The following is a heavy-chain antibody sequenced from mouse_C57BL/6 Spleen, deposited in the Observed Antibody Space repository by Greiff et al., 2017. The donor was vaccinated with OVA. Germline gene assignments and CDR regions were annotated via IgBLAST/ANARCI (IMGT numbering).Heavy chain of an antibody. CDR3: ARGRVRHYAMDY. CDR1: GYTFTSYW. V-gene: IGHV1-69*01. Sequence: QVQLKQPGAELVMPGASVKLSCKASGYTFTSYWMHWVKQRPGQGLEWIGEIDPSDSYTTYNPKFTGKSTLTVDKSSSTAYMQLSSLTSEDSAVYYCARGRVRHYAMDYWGQGTSVTVSS. J-gene: IGHJ4*01. D-gene: IGHD2-14*01. CDR2: IDPSDSYT.